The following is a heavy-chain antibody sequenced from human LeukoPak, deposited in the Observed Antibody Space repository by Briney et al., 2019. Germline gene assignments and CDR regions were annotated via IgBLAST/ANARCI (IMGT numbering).Heavy chain of an antibody. V-gene: IGHV1-2*02. CDR3: ARVFVDYYGSGSYTTGY. Sequence: ASVKVSCKASGYTFINNDINWVRQAPGQGLEWMGWINPNSGGTNYAQKFQGRVTMTRDTSISTAYMELSRLRSDDTAVYYCARVFVDYYGSGSYTTGYWGQGTLVTVSS. CDR1: GYTFINND. CDR2: INPNSGGT. D-gene: IGHD3-10*01. J-gene: IGHJ4*02.